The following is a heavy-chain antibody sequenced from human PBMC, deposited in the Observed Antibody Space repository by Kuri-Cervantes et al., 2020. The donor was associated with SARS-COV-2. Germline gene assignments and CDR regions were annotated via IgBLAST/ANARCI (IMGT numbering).Heavy chain of an antibody. D-gene: IGHD3-9*01. CDR1: RGSINSHGSITSNF. V-gene: IGHV4-61*08. J-gene: IGHJ6*04. CDR3: ARSQVVRHLDWSSELSYRCYMDV. CDR2: VHSSGST. Sequence: SETLSLTCSVSRGSINSHGSITSNFWTWIRQPPGRGLEWIGDVHSSGSTNYNPSLESRVTISTDTSKNQFSLRLNSVTAADTAVYFCARSQVVRHLDWSSELSYRCYMDVWGKGTTVTVSS.